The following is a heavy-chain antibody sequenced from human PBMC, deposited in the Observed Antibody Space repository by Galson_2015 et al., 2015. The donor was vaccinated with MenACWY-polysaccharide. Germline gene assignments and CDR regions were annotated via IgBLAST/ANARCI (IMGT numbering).Heavy chain of an antibody. V-gene: IGHV4-31*02. J-gene: IGHJ4*02. CDR2: IYYRGNT. CDR3: ARENRQQLVEAIDY. D-gene: IGHD6-6*01. Sequence: GKGLEWIAYIYYRGNTNYNPSLRSRIDISVDTSKNQFSLKLSSVTAADTAIYYCARENRQQLVEAIDYWGQGTLVTVSS.